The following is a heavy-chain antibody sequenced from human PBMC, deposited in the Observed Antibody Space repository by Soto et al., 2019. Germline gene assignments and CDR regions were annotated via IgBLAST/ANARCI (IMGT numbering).Heavy chain of an antibody. CDR3: ARDSVRYCRDGVCYQGYYYFDMDV. Sequence: SVKVSCKASGGTFSSYAISWVRQAPGQGLEWMGGIIPIFGTANYAQKFQGRVTITADKSTSTAYMELSSLRSDDTATYYCARDSVRYCRDGVCYQGYYYFDMDVWGQGTTVTVSS. J-gene: IGHJ6*02. V-gene: IGHV1-69*06. CDR2: IIPIFGTA. D-gene: IGHD2-8*01. CDR1: GGTFSSYA.